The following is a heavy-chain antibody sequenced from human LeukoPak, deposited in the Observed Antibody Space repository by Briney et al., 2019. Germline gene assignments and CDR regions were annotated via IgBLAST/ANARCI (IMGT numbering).Heavy chain of an antibody. J-gene: IGHJ2*01. CDR1: GGSINSYY. CDR3: ARVAQKLERIAVAGTSEWRANWYFDL. V-gene: IGHV4-59*12. Sequence: PSETLSPTCTVSGGSINSYYWSWIRQPPGKGLEWFGYIYDSGSTNYNPSLKSRVTMSVDTSKNHFSLKLSSVTAADTAVYYCARVAQKLERIAVAGTSEWRANWYFDLWGRGTLVTVSS. CDR2: IYDSGST. D-gene: IGHD6-19*01.